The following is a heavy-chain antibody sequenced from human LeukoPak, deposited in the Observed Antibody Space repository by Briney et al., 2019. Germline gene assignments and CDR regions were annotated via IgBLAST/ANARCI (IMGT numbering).Heavy chain of an antibody. V-gene: IGHV5-51*01. D-gene: IGHD2-2*01. CDR1: GYSFTSYW. J-gene: IGHJ4*02. Sequence: GESLKISCKGSGYSFTSYWIGWVRQMPGKGLEWMGIIYPGDSDTRYSPSFQGQVTISADKSISTAYLQWSSLKASDTAMYYCARQGSTSCYGTTVTTCDGYYFDYWGQGSLVTVSS. CDR3: ARQGSTSCYGTTVTTCDGYYFDY. CDR2: IYPGDSDT.